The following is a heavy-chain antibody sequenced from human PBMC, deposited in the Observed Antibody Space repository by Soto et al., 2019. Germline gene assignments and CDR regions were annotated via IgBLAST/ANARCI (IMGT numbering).Heavy chain of an antibody. CDR2: IRTISSAI. Sequence: QLVVSGGGLVQPGGSLRLSCAASGFTFSDYPMNWVRQAPGKGLEWVSSIRTISSAIYFADSVRGRFTISRDNARNSLYLQMTSLRDEDTAVYYCARETPSFDSWGQGTLVTVSS. CDR1: GFTFSDYP. J-gene: IGHJ4*02. D-gene: IGHD2-15*01. V-gene: IGHV3-48*02. CDR3: ARETPSFDS.